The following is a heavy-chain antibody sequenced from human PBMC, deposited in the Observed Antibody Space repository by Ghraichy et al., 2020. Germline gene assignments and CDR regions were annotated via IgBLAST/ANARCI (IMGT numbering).Heavy chain of an antibody. CDR1: GGSISSYY. D-gene: IGHD3-3*01. Sequence: SETLSLTCTVSGGSISSYYWSWIRQPPGKGLEWIGYIYYSGSTNYNPSLKSRVTISVDTSKNQFSLKLSSVTAADTAVYYCARGGTIFGVVIMGYFDYWGQGTLVTVSS. CDR2: IYYSGST. V-gene: IGHV4-59*01. CDR3: ARGGTIFGVVIMGYFDY. J-gene: IGHJ4*02.